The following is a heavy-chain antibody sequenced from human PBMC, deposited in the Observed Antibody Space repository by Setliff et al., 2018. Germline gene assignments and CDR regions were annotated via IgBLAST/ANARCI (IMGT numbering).Heavy chain of an antibody. CDR2: IRVYDGYT. CDR1: GGTFSNYG. D-gene: IGHD1-26*01. V-gene: IGHV1-18*01. CDR3: VRDLGQWALDF. J-gene: IGHJ4*02. Sequence: ASVKVSCKASGGTFSNYGVSWVRQDPGQGLEWMGWIRVYDGYTDYAQKFQGRVTMTKDTSTSTAYMELRSLRPDDTAVYYCVRDLGQWALDFWGQGTLVTVSS.